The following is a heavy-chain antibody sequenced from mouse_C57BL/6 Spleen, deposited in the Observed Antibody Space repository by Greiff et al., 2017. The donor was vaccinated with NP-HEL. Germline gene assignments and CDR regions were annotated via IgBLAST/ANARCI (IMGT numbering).Heavy chain of an antibody. CDR1: GYTFTDYE. V-gene: IGHV1-15*01. D-gene: IGHD3-2*01. CDR2: IDPETGGT. J-gene: IGHJ2*01. CDR3: TRRQLEDY. Sequence: VQLVESGAELVRPGASVTLSCKASGYTFTDYEMHWVKQTPVHGLEWIGAIDPETGGTAYNQKFKGKAILTADKSSSTAYMELRSLTSEDSAVYYCTRRQLEDYWGQGTTLTVSS.